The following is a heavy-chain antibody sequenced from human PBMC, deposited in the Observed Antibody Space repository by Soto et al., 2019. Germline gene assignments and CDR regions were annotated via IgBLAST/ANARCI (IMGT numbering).Heavy chain of an antibody. CDR2: ISGSGGST. V-gene: IGHV3-23*01. CDR1: GFTFSSYA. Sequence: GGSLRLSCAASGFTFSSYAMSWVRQAPGKGPEWVSAISGSGGSTYYADSVKGRFTISRDNSKNTLYLQMNSLRAEDTAVYYCAKDKLRHIITMIVVVTGPFDYWGQGTLVTVSS. D-gene: IGHD3-22*01. J-gene: IGHJ4*02. CDR3: AKDKLRHIITMIVVVTGPFDY.